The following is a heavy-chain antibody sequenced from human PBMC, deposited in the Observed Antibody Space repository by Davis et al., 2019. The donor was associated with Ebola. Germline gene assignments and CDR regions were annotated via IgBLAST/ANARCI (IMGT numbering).Heavy chain of an antibody. CDR1: GGSFSGYY. J-gene: IGHJ4*02. CDR3: ARPNRKYCSGGSCGDGYNW. D-gene: IGHD2-15*01. V-gene: IGHV4-34*01. Sequence: MPSETLSLTCAVYGGSFSGYYWSWIRQPPGKGLEWIGEINHSGSTNYNPSLKSRVTISVDTSKNQFSLKLISVTAADTAVYYCARPNRKYCSGGSCGDGYNWWGQGTLVTVSS. CDR2: INHSGST.